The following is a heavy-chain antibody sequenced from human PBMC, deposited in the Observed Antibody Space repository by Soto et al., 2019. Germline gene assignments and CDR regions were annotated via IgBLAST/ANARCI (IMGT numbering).Heavy chain of an antibody. CDR3: ARGLAVAYSTTVF. Sequence: ASVKVSCKASGYTFTSHYMHWVRQAPGQGLEWMGIINPGGGSTSYAQKVHGRVTMTRDTSTSTVYMELSSLRSEDTAVYYCARGLAVAYSTTVFWVKGTLVTVSA. CDR1: GYTFTSHY. CDR2: INPGGGST. J-gene: IGHJ4*02. D-gene: IGHD6-19*01. V-gene: IGHV1-46*01.